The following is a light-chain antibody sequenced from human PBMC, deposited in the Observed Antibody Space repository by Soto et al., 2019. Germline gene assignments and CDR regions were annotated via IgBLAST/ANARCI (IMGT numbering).Light chain of an antibody. V-gene: IGLV2-23*02. Sequence: QSVLTQPASVSGSPGQSITVSCTGTSSDVGNYNFVSWYQQHPGKAPKLMIYDVSKRPSGVSNRFSGSNSGNTASLTISGLHAEDEADSYCCSYAGSNIPLIFGTGTKLTVL. CDR3: CSYAGSNIPLI. J-gene: IGLJ1*01. CDR2: DVS. CDR1: SSDVGNYNF.